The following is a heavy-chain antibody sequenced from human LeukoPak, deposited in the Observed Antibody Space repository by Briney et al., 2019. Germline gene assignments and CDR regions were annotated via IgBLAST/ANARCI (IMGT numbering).Heavy chain of an antibody. CDR2: IIPIFGTA. D-gene: IGHD1-1*01. V-gene: IGHV1-69*06. J-gene: IGHJ4*02. CDR1: GGTLSSYA. CDR3: ARENGSPGYFDY. Sequence: SVKVSCKASGGTLSSYAVSWVRQAPGQGLEWMGGIIPIFGTANYAQKFQGRVTITADKSTSTAYMELSSLRSEDTAVYYCARENGSPGYFDYWGQGTLVTVSS.